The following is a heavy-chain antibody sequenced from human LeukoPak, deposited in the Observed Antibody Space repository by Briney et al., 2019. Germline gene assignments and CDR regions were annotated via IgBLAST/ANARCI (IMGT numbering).Heavy chain of an antibody. CDR1: GFTFSAYA. V-gene: IGHV3-23*05. D-gene: IGHD2-21*02. CDR3: AVYCSGGCYSGLV. J-gene: IGHJ4*02. Sequence: PGGSLRLSCEASGFTFSAYAMTWVRQAPGKGLEWVSSIGSDNKPHYSESVKGRFTISRDNSKNTLYLQMNTLRAEDTAVYYCAVYCSGGCYSGLVWGQGTLVTVSS. CDR2: IGSDNKP.